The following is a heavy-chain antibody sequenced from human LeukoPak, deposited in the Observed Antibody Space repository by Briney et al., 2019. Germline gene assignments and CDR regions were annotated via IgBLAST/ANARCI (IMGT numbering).Heavy chain of an antibody. V-gene: IGHV3-7*01. CDR3: ARVICDYVWGSYRCHFDY. CDR2: IKEDGSNL. CDR1: GFTFSSYW. J-gene: IGHJ4*02. Sequence: GGSLRLSCAASGFTFSSYWMGWVRQAPGKGLEWVANIKEDGSNLYYLDSVKGRFTISRDNAKNSLHLQMNSLRAEGTAVYFCARVICDYVWGSYRCHFDYWGQGTLVSVSS. D-gene: IGHD3-16*02.